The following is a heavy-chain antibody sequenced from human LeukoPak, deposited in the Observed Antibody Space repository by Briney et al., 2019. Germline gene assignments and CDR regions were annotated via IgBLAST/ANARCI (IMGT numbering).Heavy chain of an antibody. Sequence: PGGSLRLSCAASGFTFSSYSMNWVRQAPGKGLEWVSYISSTNGYIYYADSVRGRFTISRDNAKNSLSLQMNSLRAEDTAVYYCARGRSTGHLDYWGQGTLVTVSS. CDR1: GFTFSSYS. J-gene: IGHJ4*02. D-gene: IGHD1-14*01. V-gene: IGHV3-21*01. CDR2: ISSTNGYI. CDR3: ARGRSTGHLDY.